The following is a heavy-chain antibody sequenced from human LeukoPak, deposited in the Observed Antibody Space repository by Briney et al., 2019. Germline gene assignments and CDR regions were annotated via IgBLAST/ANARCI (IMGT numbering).Heavy chain of an antibody. CDR2: IYFSGST. J-gene: IGHJ4*02. CDR3: ARSYYDVWSGYNHPYYFDY. CDR1: GDSFTSYH. V-gene: IGHV4-59*01. Sequence: SETLSLTCTVSGDSFTSYHWNWIRQSPEVGLEWIGYIYFSGSTNYNPSLKSRVTISVDTSKNQFSLKLDSVTAADTAVYFCARSYYDVWSGYNHPYYFDYWGQGALVTVSS. D-gene: IGHD3-3*01.